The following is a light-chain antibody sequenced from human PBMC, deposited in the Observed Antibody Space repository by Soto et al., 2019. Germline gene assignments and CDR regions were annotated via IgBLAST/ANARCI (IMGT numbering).Light chain of an antibody. Sequence: QCVLTQPPSASGTPGQTVTISCSGSRSNVGRNAVSWYQQVPGMAPKLLVFATNKRPSGVPDRFSGSASGASASLAISGLQSEDEADYYCAAWDDTLNGPLFGGGTKLTVL. CDR1: RSNVGRNA. V-gene: IGLV1-44*01. CDR3: AAWDDTLNGPL. CDR2: ATN. J-gene: IGLJ2*01.